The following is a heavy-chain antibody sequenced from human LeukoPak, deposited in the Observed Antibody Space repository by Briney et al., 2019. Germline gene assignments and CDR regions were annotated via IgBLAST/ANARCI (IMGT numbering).Heavy chain of an antibody. V-gene: IGHV3-23*01. Sequence: GGTLRLSCAASGFTFRSYGMSWVRQAPGKGLEWVSGISGSGGSTYYADPVKGRFNISRDNSKNTLYLQMNSLRAEDTAVYYCAKGERGLLWFGELFYYFEYWGQGILVTVSS. D-gene: IGHD3-10*01. J-gene: IGHJ4*02. CDR1: GFTFRSYG. CDR2: ISGSGGST. CDR3: AKGERGLLWFGELFYYFEY.